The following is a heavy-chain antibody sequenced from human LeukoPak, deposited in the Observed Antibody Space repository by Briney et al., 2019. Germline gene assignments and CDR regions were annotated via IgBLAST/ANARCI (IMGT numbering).Heavy chain of an antibody. V-gene: IGHV4-34*01. CDR2: INHSGRT. CDR3: ARVALTGDFDF. J-gene: IGHJ4*02. CDR1: GGSFSDYY. D-gene: IGHD7-27*01. Sequence: SSETLSLTCAVYGGSFSDYYWSWIRQPPGKGLEWIGEINHSGRTSYNPSLKSRVTLSVDTSKNQFSQKLDSVTAADTAVYYCARVALTGDFDFWGQGTLVPVSS.